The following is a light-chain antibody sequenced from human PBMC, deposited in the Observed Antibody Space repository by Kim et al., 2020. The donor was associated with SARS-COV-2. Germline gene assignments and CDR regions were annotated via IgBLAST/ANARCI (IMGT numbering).Light chain of an antibody. J-gene: IGLJ2*01. CDR2: QES. CDR3: QAWDSSTGGV. CDR1: KLGDKY. Sequence: VSPGQTASNTRSGKKLGDKYACWYQQKTGQAPVLVIYQESKRPAGIPERFSGSNSGNTATLTISGTQAMDEADYYCQAWDSSTGGVFGGGTQLTVL. V-gene: IGLV3-1*01.